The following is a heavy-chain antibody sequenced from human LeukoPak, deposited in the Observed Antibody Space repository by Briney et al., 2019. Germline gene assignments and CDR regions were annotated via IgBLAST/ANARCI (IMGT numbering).Heavy chain of an antibody. CDR1: GYTFTSYY. Sequence: GASVKASCKASGYTFTSYYMHWVRQAPGQGLEWMGMINPSGGSTSYAQKFQGRVTMTRDTSTSTVYMELRSLRSEDTAVYYCARDADGGLIYDYWGQGTLVTVSS. J-gene: IGHJ4*02. V-gene: IGHV1-46*01. D-gene: IGHD3/OR15-3a*01. CDR3: ARDADGGLIYDY. CDR2: INPSGGST.